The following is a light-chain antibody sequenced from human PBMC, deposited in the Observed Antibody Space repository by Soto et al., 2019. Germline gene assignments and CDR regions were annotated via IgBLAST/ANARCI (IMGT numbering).Light chain of an antibody. CDR3: CSYAGFSTYV. CDR1: SSDVGSFNL. J-gene: IGLJ1*01. CDR2: EGS. V-gene: IGLV2-23*01. Sequence: QSVLTQPASVSGSPGQSITISCTGTSSDVGSFNLVSWYQQHPGKASKVMIYEGSKRPSGVSNRFSGSKSGNTASLTISGLQAEDEADYYCCSYAGFSTYVFGTGTKVTVL.